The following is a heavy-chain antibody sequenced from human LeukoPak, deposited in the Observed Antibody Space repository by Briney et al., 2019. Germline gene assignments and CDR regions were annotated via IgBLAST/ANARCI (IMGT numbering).Heavy chain of an antibody. V-gene: IGHV3-74*01. CDR1: GFTFSSYW. Sequence: GGSLRLSCAASGFTFSSYWMHWVRQAPGKGLVWVSHINSDGSSTTYADSVKGRFTISRDNAKNTLYLQMYSLRAEDAAVYYCTRGQGGTFDIWGQGTMVTVSS. J-gene: IGHJ3*02. CDR3: TRGQGGTFDI. CDR2: INSDGSST. D-gene: IGHD2-15*01.